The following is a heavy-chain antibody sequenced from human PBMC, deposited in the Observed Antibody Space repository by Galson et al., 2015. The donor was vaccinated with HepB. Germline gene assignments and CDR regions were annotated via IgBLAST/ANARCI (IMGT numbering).Heavy chain of an antibody. J-gene: IGHJ4*02. D-gene: IGHD3-22*01. Sequence: SLRLSCAASGFTFSHDGMHWVRQAPGKGLEWVAVIWYDGTIKYYADSVKGRFTISRDNSKNTLYLQMNSLRAEDTAVYYCARENYDSRGYPSYYFDYWGQGTLVTVSS. CDR2: IWYDGTIK. CDR1: GFTFSHDG. CDR3: ARENYDSRGYPSYYFDY. V-gene: IGHV3-33*08.